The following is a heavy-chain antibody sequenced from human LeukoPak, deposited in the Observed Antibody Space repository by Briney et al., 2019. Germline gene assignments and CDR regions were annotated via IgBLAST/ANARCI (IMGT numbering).Heavy chain of an antibody. J-gene: IGHJ2*01. CDR3: ARDFYDSSGYYGDYWYFDL. V-gene: IGHV1-46*01. CDR2: INPSGGST. D-gene: IGHD3-22*01. Sequence: EASVKVSCKASGYTFTSYYMHWVRQAPGQGLEWMGIINPSGGSTSYAQKFQGRVTMTRDTSTSTVYMELSSLRSEDTAVYYCARDFYDSSGYYGDYWYFDLWGRGTLLTVSS. CDR1: GYTFTSYY.